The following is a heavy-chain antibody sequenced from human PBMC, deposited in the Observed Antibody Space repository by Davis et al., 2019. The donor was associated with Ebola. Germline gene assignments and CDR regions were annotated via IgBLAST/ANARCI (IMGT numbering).Heavy chain of an antibody. D-gene: IGHD3-3*01. Sequence: GESLKIPCKGSGYSFTSYWIGWVRQMPGKGLEWMGIIYPGDSDTRHSPSFQGQVTISADKSITTAYLQWSSLKASDTAMYYCARVLEWKADYWGQGTLVTVSS. V-gene: IGHV5-51*01. CDR1: GYSFTSYW. J-gene: IGHJ4*02. CDR3: ARVLEWKADY. CDR2: IYPGDSDT.